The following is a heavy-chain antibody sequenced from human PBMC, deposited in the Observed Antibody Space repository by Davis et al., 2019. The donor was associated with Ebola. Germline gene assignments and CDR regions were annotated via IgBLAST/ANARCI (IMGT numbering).Heavy chain of an antibody. CDR2: INHSGST. D-gene: IGHD5-18*01. V-gene: IGHV4-34*01. CDR3: ARGRRYSYGYVGFDY. CDR1: GFTFSNAW. J-gene: IGHJ4*02. Sequence: GSLRLSCAASGFTFSNAWMSWIRQPPGKGLEWIGEINHSGSTNYNPSLKSRVTISVDTSKNQFSLKLSSVTAADTAVYYCARGRRYSYGYVGFDYWGQGTLVTVSS.